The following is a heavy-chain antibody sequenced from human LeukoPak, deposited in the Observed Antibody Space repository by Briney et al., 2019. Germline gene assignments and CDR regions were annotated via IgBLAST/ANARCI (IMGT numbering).Heavy chain of an antibody. V-gene: IGHV3-43*02. CDR3: AKDMRGDIAVPTFDY. J-gene: IGHJ4*02. CDR2: ISGDGGST. CDR1: GFTFDDYA. D-gene: IGHD2-2*01. Sequence: GGSLRLSCAASGFTFDDYAMHWVRQAPGKGLEWVSLISGDGGSTYYADSVKGQFTISRDNSKNSLYLQMNSLRTEDTALYYCAKDMRGDIAVPTFDYWVQGTLVTVSS.